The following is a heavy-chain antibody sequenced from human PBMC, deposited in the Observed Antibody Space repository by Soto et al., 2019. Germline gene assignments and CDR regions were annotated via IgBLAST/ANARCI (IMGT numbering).Heavy chain of an antibody. D-gene: IGHD3-22*01. CDR1: GGTFSSYA. J-gene: IGHJ4*02. CDR2: IIPIFGTA. Sequence: SVKVSCKASGGTFSSYAISWVRQAPGQGLEWMGGIIPIFGTANYAQKFQGRVTITADESTSTAYMELSSLRSEDTAVYYCARAPYYYDSSGYLVDFDYWGQGTLVTVSS. V-gene: IGHV1-69*13. CDR3: ARAPYYYDSSGYLVDFDY.